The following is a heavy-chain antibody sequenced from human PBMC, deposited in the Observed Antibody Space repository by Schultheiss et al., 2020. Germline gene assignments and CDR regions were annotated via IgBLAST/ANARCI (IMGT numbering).Heavy chain of an antibody. D-gene: IGHD2-8*02. CDR3: TRDRVVYGMSY. J-gene: IGHJ4*02. Sequence: GGSLRLSCTASGFTFGDDAMSWFRQAPGKGLEWVGFIRSKAYGGTTEYAASVKGRFTISRDDSKSIAYLQMNSLKTEDTAVYYCTRDRVVYGMSYWGQGTLVTVSS. V-gene: IGHV3-49*03. CDR2: IRSKAYGGTT. CDR1: GFTFGDDA.